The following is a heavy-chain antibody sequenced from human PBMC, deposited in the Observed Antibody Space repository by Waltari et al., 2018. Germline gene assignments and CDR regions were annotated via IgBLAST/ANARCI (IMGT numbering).Heavy chain of an antibody. D-gene: IGHD2-8*01. CDR2: IKQDGSEK. Sequence: EVQLVESGGGLVQPGGSLRLSCAAYGFTFSSYWMSWVRQAPGKGLEWVANIKQDGSEKYYVDSVKGRFTISRDNAKNSLYLQMNSLRAEDTAVYYCARDNGGSDYWGQGTLVTVSS. J-gene: IGHJ4*02. CDR3: ARDNGGSDY. V-gene: IGHV3-7*01. CDR1: GFTFSSYW.